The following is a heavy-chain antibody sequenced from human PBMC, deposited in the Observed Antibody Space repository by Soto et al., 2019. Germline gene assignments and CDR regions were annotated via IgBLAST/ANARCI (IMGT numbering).Heavy chain of an antibody. Sequence: GGSLRLSCAASGFTFSSYSINWVRQAPGKGLEWVSSISSSSSYIYYADSVKGRFTISRDNAKNSLYLQMNSLRAEDTAVYYCASLLIYCSGGSCSDVWGKGTTVTVSS. CDR2: ISSSSSYI. V-gene: IGHV3-21*01. D-gene: IGHD2-15*01. CDR3: ASLLIYCSGGSCSDV. CDR1: GFTFSSYS. J-gene: IGHJ6*04.